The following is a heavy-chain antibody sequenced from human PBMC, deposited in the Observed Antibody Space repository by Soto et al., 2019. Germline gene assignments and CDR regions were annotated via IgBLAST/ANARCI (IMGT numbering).Heavy chain of an antibody. Sequence: QGPLPESGPGPVKPSKTLSPPLPFSGGPLRHGGYFLSRNRQHPGKGLEWIGYIYYSGSTYYNPSLKSRVTISVDTSKNQFSLKLSSVTAADTAVYYCARVPGPWGQGTLVTVSS. CDR3: ARVPGP. CDR1: GGPLRHGGYF. CDR2: IYYSGST. D-gene: IGHD2-2*01. V-gene: IGHV4-31*03. J-gene: IGHJ5*02.